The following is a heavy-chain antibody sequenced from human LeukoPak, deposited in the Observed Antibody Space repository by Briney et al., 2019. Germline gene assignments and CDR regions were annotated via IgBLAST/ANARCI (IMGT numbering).Heavy chain of an antibody. CDR1: GYTFTGYY. Sequence: ASVKVSCKASGYTFTGYYMHWVRQAPGQGLEWMGWINPNSGGTNYAQKFQGRVTMTRDTSISTAYMELGRLRSDDTAVYYCAREGPYMTPFGYWGQGTLVTVSS. CDR3: AREGPYMTPFGY. V-gene: IGHV1-2*02. D-gene: IGHD3-16*01. J-gene: IGHJ4*02. CDR2: INPNSGGT.